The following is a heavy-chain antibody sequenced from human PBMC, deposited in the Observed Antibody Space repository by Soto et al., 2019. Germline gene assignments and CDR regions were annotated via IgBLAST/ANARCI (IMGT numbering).Heavy chain of an antibody. V-gene: IGHV1-3*01. J-gene: IGHJ6*02. CDR1: GYTFTSYA. Sequence: GASVKVSCKASGYTFTSYAMHWVRQAPGQRLEWMGWINAGNGNTKYSQKFQGRVTITRDTSASTAYMELSSLRSEDTAVYYCARDGAAGALWFGELLPLYYYYGMDVWGQGTTVTVSS. CDR2: INAGNGNT. CDR3: ARDGAAGALWFGELLPLYYYYGMDV. D-gene: IGHD3-10*01.